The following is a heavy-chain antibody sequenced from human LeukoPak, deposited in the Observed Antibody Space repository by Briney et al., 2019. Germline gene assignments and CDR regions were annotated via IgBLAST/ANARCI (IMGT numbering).Heavy chain of an antibody. J-gene: IGHJ4*02. CDR3: AGGTTITHQRDY. CDR2: ISGSGGST. V-gene: IGHV3-23*01. CDR1: GFTFSSYA. Sequence: GGSLRLSCAASGFTFSSYAMSWVRQAPGKGLEWVSVISGSGGSTYYADSVKGRFTISRDNSKNTLYLQMNSLRVEDTAVYYCAGGTTITHQRDYWGQGTLVTVSS. D-gene: IGHD1-1*01.